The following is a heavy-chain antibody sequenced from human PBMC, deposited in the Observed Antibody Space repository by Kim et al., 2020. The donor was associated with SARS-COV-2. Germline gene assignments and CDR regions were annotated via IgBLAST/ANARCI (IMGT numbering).Heavy chain of an antibody. V-gene: IGHV4-34*01. Sequence: NSTPTLKGRVTISVDTTKNQFSLQLSSVTAADTAVYYCARYAYYYYGMDVWGQGTTVTVSS. CDR3: ARYAYYYYGMDV. J-gene: IGHJ6*02.